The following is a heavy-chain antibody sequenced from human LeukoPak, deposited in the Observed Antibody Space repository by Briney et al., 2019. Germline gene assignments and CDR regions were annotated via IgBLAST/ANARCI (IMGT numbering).Heavy chain of an antibody. J-gene: IGHJ5*02. V-gene: IGHV3-23*01. D-gene: IGHD6-19*01. Sequence: PGGSLRLSCEASGFIFSSHRMNWVRQAPGKGPEWVSGNSPSCDITYYADSVKGRFTIPRDKAKHTVYLQMDRPGFDDHGVLFFAKGQWLVRIWLDLWGEGTLVSVS. CDR2: NSPSCDIT. CDR1: GFIFSSHR. CDR3: AKGQWLVRIWLDL.